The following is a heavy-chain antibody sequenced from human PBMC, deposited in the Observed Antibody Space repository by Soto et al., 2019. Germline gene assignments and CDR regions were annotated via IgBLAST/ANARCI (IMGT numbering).Heavy chain of an antibody. V-gene: IGHV1-18*01. CDR3: ARDRYYDYIWGSYRYRAADAFDI. J-gene: IGHJ3*02. Sequence: ASVKVSCKASGYTFTSYGISWVRQAPGQGLEWMGWISAYNGNTNYAQKLQGRVTMTTDTSTSIAYMELRSLRSDDTAVYYCARDRYYDYIWGSYRYRAADAFDIWGQGTMVTVSS. CDR2: ISAYNGNT. CDR1: GYTFTSYG. D-gene: IGHD3-16*02.